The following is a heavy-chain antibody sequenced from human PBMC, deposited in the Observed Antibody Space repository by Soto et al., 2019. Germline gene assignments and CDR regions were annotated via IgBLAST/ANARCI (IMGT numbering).Heavy chain of an antibody. Sequence: QVQLVQSGAEVKKPGASVKVSCKASGYTFTRSGISWVRQAPGQVLEWMGWISTYNGDTNYAQTFQGTVTMTTDTSTSTDDMEMRSLISDDTAVYYCARDGADPYYYYDMDVGGQGTLVTGSS. V-gene: IGHV1-18*01. CDR2: ISTYNGDT. CDR1: GYTFTRSG. J-gene: IGHJ6*02. CDR3: ARDGADPYYYYDMDV.